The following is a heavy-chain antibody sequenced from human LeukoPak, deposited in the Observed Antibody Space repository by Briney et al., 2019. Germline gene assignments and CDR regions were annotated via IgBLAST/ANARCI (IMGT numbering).Heavy chain of an antibody. D-gene: IGHD6-6*01. V-gene: IGHV4-39*01. J-gene: IGHJ4*02. CDR2: IYYSGTT. CDR1: GGSIRSSSYY. Sequence: SETLSLTCAVSGGSIRSSSYYWGWIRQPPGKGLEWIGSIYYSGTTYYNPSLKSRVTISVDTSKNQFSRNLNSVTAADTAVYYCATQVGAARTYFDYWGQGTLVTVSS. CDR3: ATQVGAARTYFDY.